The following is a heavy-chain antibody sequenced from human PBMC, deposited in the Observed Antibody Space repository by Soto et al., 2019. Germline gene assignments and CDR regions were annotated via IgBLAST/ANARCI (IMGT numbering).Heavy chain of an antibody. J-gene: IGHJ4*02. V-gene: IGHV5-51*01. CDR1: GYSFTSYW. D-gene: IGHD3-22*01. CDR2: IYPGDSDT. Sequence: PGESLKISCKGSGYSFTSYWVGWVRQMPGKGLEWMGIIYPGDSDTRYSPSFQGQVTISADKSISTAYLQWSSLKASDTAMYYCARMYDSSGYYIYYFDYWGQGTLVTVSS. CDR3: ARMYDSSGYYIYYFDY.